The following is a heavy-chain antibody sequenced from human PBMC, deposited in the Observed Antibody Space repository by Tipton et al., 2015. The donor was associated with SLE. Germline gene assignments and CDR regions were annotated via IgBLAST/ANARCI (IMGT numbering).Heavy chain of an antibody. J-gene: IGHJ5*02. CDR1: GGSISSTTYY. V-gene: IGHV4-61*05. CDR2: VYSSGST. Sequence: TLSLTCAVSGGSISSTTYYWSWIRHPPGKGLEWIGYVYSSGSTNYNPSLKSRVTISVDTSKNQFSLHLRSMTAADTAVYYCASGGYYGSGSYYGGWFDLWGQGTLVTVSS. CDR3: ASGGYYGSGSYYGGWFDL. D-gene: IGHD3-10*01.